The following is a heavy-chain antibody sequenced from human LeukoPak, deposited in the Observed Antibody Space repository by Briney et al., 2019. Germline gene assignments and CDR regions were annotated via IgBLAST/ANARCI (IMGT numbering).Heavy chain of an antibody. CDR1: GFTFSSYA. CDR2: IKQDGSEK. J-gene: IGHJ4*02. D-gene: IGHD5-18*01. Sequence: GGSLRLSCAASGFTFSSYAMSWVRQAPGKGLEWVANIKQDGSEKYYVDSVKGRFTISRDNAKNSLYLQMNSLRAEDTAVYYCAGMNSYGSFDYWGQGTLVTVSS. V-gene: IGHV3-7*01. CDR3: AGMNSYGSFDY.